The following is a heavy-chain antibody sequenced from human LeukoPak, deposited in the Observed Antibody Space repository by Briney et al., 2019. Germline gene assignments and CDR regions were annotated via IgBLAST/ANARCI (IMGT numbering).Heavy chain of an antibody. CDR3: AKDMHSGYAGLAPGDY. J-gene: IGHJ4*02. CDR2: ITASGGTK. CDR1: GFNFNGYA. Sequence: GGSLRLSCAASGFNFNGYAMSWVRQAPGKGLKWVATITASGGTKFYADSVKGRFTISRDNSKNTLYLQMNSLRAEDTALYYCAKDMHSGYAGLAPGDYWGQGTLVTVSS. D-gene: IGHD5-12*01. V-gene: IGHV3-23*01.